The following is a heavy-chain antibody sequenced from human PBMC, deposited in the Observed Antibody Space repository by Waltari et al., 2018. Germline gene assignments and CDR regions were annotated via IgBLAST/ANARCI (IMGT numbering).Heavy chain of an antibody. Sequence: QLQLQESGPGLVKPSETLSLTCTVSGGSISSSSYYWGWIRQPPGKGLEWIGSIYYSGSTYYNPSLKSRVTISVDTSKNQFSLKLSSVTAADTAVYYCARRLQAARRYNWFDPWGQGTLVTVSS. CDR3: ARRLQAARRYNWFDP. V-gene: IGHV4-39*07. CDR2: IYYSGST. CDR1: GGSISSSSYY. D-gene: IGHD6-6*01. J-gene: IGHJ5*02.